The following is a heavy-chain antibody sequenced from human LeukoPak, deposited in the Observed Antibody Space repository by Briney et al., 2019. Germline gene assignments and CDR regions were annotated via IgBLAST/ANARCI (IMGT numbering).Heavy chain of an antibody. CDR1: GFTFSSYA. CDR2: ISGSGGST. D-gene: IGHD2-21*02. Sequence: QPGGSLRLSCAASGFTFSSYAMSWVRQAPGKGLEWVSAISGSGGSTYYADSVKGRFAISRDNSKNTLYLQMNSLRAEDTAVYYCAKTICGGDCYAFDYWGQGTLVTVSS. CDR3: AKTICGGDCYAFDY. J-gene: IGHJ4*02. V-gene: IGHV3-23*01.